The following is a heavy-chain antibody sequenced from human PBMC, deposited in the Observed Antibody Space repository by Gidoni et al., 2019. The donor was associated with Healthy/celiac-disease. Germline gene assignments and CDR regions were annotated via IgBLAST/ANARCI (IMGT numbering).Heavy chain of an antibody. V-gene: IGHV3-30-3*01. CDR2: ISYDGSNK. CDR3: AREELGTFDY. Sequence: QAPGKGLEWVAVISYDGSNKYYADSVKGRFTISRDNSKNTLYLQMNSLRAEDTAVYYCAREELGTFDYWGQGTLVTVSS. D-gene: IGHD7-27*01. J-gene: IGHJ4*02.